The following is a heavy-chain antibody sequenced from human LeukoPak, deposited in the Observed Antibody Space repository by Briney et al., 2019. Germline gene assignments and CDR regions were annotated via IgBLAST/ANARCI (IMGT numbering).Heavy chain of an antibody. V-gene: IGHV3-30*18. CDR3: AKPPEVGATVGYFDY. CDR1: GFTFSSYG. D-gene: IGHD1-26*01. Sequence: GGSLRLSCAASGFTFSSYGMHWVRQAPGKGLEWVALISFDGSNQYYADSVKGRFTISRDNSKNTLYLQMNSLRAEDTAVYYCAKPPEVGATVGYFDYWGQGALVTVSS. CDR2: ISFDGSNQ. J-gene: IGHJ4*02.